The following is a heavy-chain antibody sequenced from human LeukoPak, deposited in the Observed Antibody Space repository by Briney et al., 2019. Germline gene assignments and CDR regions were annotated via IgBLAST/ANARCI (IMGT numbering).Heavy chain of an antibody. CDR3: ARVHGITIFGVVIMTSLDY. V-gene: IGHV1-18*01. CDR1: GYTFTSYG. J-gene: IGHJ4*02. Sequence: ASVKVSCKASGYTFTSYGISWVRQAPGQGLEWMGWISAYNGNTNYAQKLQGRVTMTTDTSTSTAYMELRSLRSDDTAVYYCARVHGITIFGVVIMTSLDYWGQGTLVTVSS. D-gene: IGHD3-3*01. CDR2: ISAYNGNT.